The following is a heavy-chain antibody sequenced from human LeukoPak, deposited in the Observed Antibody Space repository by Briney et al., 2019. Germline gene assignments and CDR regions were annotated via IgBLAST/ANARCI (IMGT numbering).Heavy chain of an antibody. Sequence: ASVKVSCKASGYIFTTYGVTWVRQAPRQGLEWMGWISAYNGDTMYAQKFQGRITMTIDTSTSTATMELRSLRSDDTAVYYCARNYYGSGREWGYYYYYMDVWGKGTTVTISS. V-gene: IGHV1-18*01. CDR3: ARNYYGSGREWGYYYYYMDV. D-gene: IGHD3-10*01. J-gene: IGHJ6*03. CDR2: ISAYNGDT. CDR1: GYIFTTYG.